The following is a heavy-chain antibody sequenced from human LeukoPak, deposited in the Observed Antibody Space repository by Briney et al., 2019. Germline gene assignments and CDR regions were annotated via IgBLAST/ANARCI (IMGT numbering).Heavy chain of an antibody. CDR3: ARVAGYCSSTSNCYSDY. J-gene: IGHJ4*02. CDR2: ISSSSSYI. CDR1: GFTFNTYT. D-gene: IGHD2-2*01. V-gene: IGHV3-21*01. Sequence: GGSLRPSCAASGFTFNTYTMNWVRQAPGKGLEWVSSISSSSSYIYYADSVKGRFTISRDNAKNSLYLQMNSLRAEDTAVYYCARVAGYCSSTSNCYSDYWGQGTLVTVSS.